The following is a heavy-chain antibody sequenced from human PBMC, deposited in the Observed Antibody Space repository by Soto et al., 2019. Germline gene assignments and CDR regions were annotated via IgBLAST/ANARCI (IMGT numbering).Heavy chain of an antibody. Sequence: SESMSLTCTVSVGSIVSGGYCCVWIGEHPWKGLEWIGYIYYSGRTYYNPSLHSRVSIAVDTTENQFSLKLTSVTAADTSLYYCTRGSFSSSSSWFDPWGRGTLVTVSS. CDR2: IYYSGRT. CDR3: TRGSFSSSSSWFDP. CDR1: VGSIVSGGYC. V-gene: IGHV4-31*03. J-gene: IGHJ5*02. D-gene: IGHD6-6*01.